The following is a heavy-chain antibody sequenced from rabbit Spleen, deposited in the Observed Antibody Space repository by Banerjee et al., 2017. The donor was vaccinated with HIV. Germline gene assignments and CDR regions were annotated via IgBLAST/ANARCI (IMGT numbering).Heavy chain of an antibody. V-gene: IGHV1S45*01. CDR2: IAAGIGTS. CDR1: GFDLSRYW. CDR3: ARDAGRGDYIDGVFNL. D-gene: IGHD8-1*01. J-gene: IGHJ4*01. Sequence: QEQLVESGGGLVKPEGSLTLTCTASGFDLSRYWMSWVRQAPGKGLEWIARIAAGIGTSNYASWAKGRFTISKTSSTTVTLQMTSLTVADTATYFCARDAGRGDYIDGVFNLWGPGTLVTVS.